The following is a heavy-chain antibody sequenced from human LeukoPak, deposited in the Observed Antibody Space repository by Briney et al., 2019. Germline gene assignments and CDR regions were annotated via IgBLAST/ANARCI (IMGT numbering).Heavy chain of an antibody. CDR1: GYTFTNFG. D-gene: IGHD2-2*01. CDR3: ARGGVFCSSSTCPLNWLDP. Sequence: ASVKVSCKASGYTFTNFGITWVRQAPGQGLEWKGWISAYNGNTKYAQKVQGRVTMTTDTSTSTAYMELRSLRSDDTAVYYCARGGVFCSSSTCPLNWLDPWGQGTLVTVSS. CDR2: ISAYNGNT. V-gene: IGHV1-18*01. J-gene: IGHJ5*02.